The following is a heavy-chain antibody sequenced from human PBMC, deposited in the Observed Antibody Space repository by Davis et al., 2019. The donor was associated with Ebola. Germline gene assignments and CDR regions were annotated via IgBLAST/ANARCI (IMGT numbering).Heavy chain of an antibody. CDR3: ARDRVTTAVPFDY. CDR1: GFTFSQYW. Sequence: GESLKISCAASGFTFSQYWMTWVRQAPGKGLEWVANIKQDGNERYYVDSVKGRFTISRDNAKNSLYLQMNSLRDEDTAVYYCARDRVTTAVPFDYWGQGTLVTVSS. D-gene: IGHD4-11*01. V-gene: IGHV3-7*01. CDR2: IKQDGNER. J-gene: IGHJ4*02.